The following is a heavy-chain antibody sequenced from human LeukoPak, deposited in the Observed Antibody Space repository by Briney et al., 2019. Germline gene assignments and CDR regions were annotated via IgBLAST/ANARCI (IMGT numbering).Heavy chain of an antibody. Sequence: GGSLRLSCAASGFTFSSYGMHWVRQAPGKGLEWVALIRYDGSNKYYADSVKGRFTISRDNSKNTLYLQMNSLRAEDTAVYYCAKDSGRNLDYYYYYYMDVWGKGTTVTISS. CDR3: AKDSGRNLDYYYYYYMDV. D-gene: IGHD1-14*01. V-gene: IGHV3-30*02. CDR1: GFTFSSYG. J-gene: IGHJ6*03. CDR2: IRYDGSNK.